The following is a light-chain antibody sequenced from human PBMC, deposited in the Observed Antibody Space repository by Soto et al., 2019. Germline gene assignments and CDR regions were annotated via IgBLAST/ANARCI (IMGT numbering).Light chain of an antibody. CDR1: QSISSW. Sequence: DIQMTPSPSTLSASVVDRVTIPFRASQSISSWLAWYQQKPGKAPKLLVYKASSLESGVPSRFSGSGSGTEFTLTISSLQPDDFATYYGQQYNSYPTWTFGQGTKVDIK. CDR3: QQYNSYPTWT. V-gene: IGKV1-5*03. J-gene: IGKJ1*01. CDR2: KAS.